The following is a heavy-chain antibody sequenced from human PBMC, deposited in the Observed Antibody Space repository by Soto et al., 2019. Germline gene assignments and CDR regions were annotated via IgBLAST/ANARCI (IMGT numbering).Heavy chain of an antibody. V-gene: IGHV4-59*01. CDR2: IYSSGST. D-gene: IGHD2-2*01. CDR1: GDSFRGYY. J-gene: IGHJ3*02. Sequence: PSETLSLTCNVSGDSFRGYYWSWIREPPGKGLEWIGYIYSSGSTNYNPSLNTRVTISVDTSKNRISLKLRSVTAADTAIYYCARVGKTSRNDAFDIWGQGTKVTVSS. CDR3: ARVGKTSRNDAFDI.